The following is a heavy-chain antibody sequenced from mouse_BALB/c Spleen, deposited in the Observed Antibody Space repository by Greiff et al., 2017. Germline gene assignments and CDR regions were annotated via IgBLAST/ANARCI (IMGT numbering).Heavy chain of an antibody. CDR1: GFTFSSFG. Sequence: EVQVVESGGGLVQPGGSRKLSCAASGFTFSSFGMHWVRQAPEKGLEWVAYISSGSSTIYYADTVKGRFTISRDNPKNTLFLQMTSLRSEDTAMYYCARAARATSYFDYWGQGTTLTGSS. CDR3: ARAARATSYFDY. V-gene: IGHV5-17*02. D-gene: IGHD3-1*01. CDR2: ISSGSSTI. J-gene: IGHJ2*01.